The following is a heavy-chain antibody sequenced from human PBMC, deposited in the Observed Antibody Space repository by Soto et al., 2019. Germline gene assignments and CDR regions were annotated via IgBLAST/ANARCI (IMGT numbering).Heavy chain of an antibody. CDR2: INAGNGNT. V-gene: IGHV1-3*01. J-gene: IGHJ6*02. D-gene: IGHD6-13*01. CDR3: ARDLPVAAAGTRFMYYYYGMDV. CDR1: GYTFTSYA. Sequence: GASVKVSCKASGYTFTSYAIHWVRQAPGQRLEWMGWINAGNGNTKYSQKFQGRVTITRDTSASTAYMELSSLRSEDTAVYYCARDLPVAAAGTRFMYYYYGMDVWGQGTTVTVSS.